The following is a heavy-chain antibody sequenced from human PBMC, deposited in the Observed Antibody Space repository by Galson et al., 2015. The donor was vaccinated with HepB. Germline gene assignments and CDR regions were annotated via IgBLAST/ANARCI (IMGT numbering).Heavy chain of an antibody. D-gene: IGHD3-10*01. CDR2: IDTPTGNP. CDR3: ARVGYYGSGSDY. V-gene: IGHV7-4-1*02. CDR1: GYTLTSFP. J-gene: IGHJ4*02. Sequence: SVKVSCKASGYTLTSFPINWVRQAPGQGIEWMGWIDTPTGNPTYAQGFAGRFVFSLDTSVSTAYLHISSLKASDTAMYYCARVGYYGSGSDYWGQGTLVTVSS.